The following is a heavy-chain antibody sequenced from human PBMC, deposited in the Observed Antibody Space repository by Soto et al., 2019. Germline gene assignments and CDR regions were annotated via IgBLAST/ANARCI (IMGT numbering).Heavy chain of an antibody. CDR2: ISYDGSNK. Sequence: QVHLVESGGGVVQPGRSMRLSCAASGFTFTNYGMLWVRQAPGRGLEWVAIISYDGSNKYYADSVKGRFTISRDNSKNTLYLQMNSLRAEDTAVYYCTKDASGGGSPLDYWGQGTLVTVSS. D-gene: IGHD3-16*01. CDR3: TKDASGGGSPLDY. J-gene: IGHJ4*02. CDR1: GFTFTNYG. V-gene: IGHV3-30*18.